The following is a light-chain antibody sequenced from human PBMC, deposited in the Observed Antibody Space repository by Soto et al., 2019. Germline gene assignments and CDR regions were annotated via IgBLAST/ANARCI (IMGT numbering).Light chain of an antibody. CDR2: WAS. Sequence: DFVMIQSPDSLAVSLGERATINCMSSQSVLYSSNNKNYLAWYQQKPGQPPKLLIHWASTRESGVPDRFSGSGSGTDFTLTISSLQAEDVAVYYCQQYYSNPETFGQGTKLEIK. V-gene: IGKV4-1*01. J-gene: IGKJ2*01. CDR3: QQYYSNPET. CDR1: QSVLYSSNNKNY.